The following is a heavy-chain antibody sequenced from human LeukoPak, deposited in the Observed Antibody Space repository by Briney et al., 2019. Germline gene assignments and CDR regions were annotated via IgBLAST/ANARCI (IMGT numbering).Heavy chain of an antibody. Sequence: ASVKVSCKASGYTFTGYYMHWVRQAPGQGLEWMGWINPNSGGTNYAQKFQGRVTMTRDTSISTAYMELSRLRSDDTAVYYCARPRYCSGGSCYSYYFDYWGQGTLVTVYS. D-gene: IGHD2-15*01. J-gene: IGHJ4*02. CDR2: INPNSGGT. CDR3: ARPRYCSGGSCYSYYFDY. CDR1: GYTFTGYY. V-gene: IGHV1-2*02.